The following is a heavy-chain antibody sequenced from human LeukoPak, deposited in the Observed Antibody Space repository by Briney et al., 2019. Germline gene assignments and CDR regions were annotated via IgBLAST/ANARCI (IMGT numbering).Heavy chain of an antibody. CDR1: GFTFSSYS. CDR2: ISNSSSYI. Sequence: GESLTLSCSASGFTFSSYSMNWVRQAPGKGLEWDSSISNSSSYIYYADAVKGRFTISRDNAKNSLYLQMNSLRAEDTAVYYCASEGVGAPYYFDYWGQGTLVTVSS. CDR3: ASEGVGAPYYFDY. J-gene: IGHJ4*02. D-gene: IGHD1-26*01. V-gene: IGHV3-21*01.